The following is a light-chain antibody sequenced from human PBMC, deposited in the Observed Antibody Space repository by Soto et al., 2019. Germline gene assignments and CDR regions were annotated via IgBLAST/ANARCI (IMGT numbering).Light chain of an antibody. Sequence: QAVVTQPPSVSGAPGQRVTISCTGSSSNIGAGYYVHWYQQLPGTAPKLLIYGNSKRPSGVPDRFSGSKSGTSASLAITGXXXXXEADYYCQSYDSSLSVYVVXGGGTKLTVL. CDR1: SSNIGAGYY. J-gene: IGLJ2*01. V-gene: IGLV1-40*01. CDR3: QSYDSSLSVYVV. CDR2: GNS.